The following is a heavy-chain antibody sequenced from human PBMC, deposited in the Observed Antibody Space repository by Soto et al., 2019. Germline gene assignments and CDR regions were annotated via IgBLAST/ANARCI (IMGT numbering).Heavy chain of an antibody. CDR2: INHSGST. CDR1: GGSFSGYY. Sequence: SETLSLTCAVYGGSFSGYYWSWIRQPPGKGLEWIGEINHSGSTNYNPSLKSRVTISVDTSKNQFSLKLSSVTAADTAVYYCTRLVRGGGYDYYYYYYYMDVWGQGTTVTVSS. J-gene: IGHJ6*03. D-gene: IGHD5-12*01. CDR3: TRLVRGGGYDYYYYYYYMDV. V-gene: IGHV4-34*01.